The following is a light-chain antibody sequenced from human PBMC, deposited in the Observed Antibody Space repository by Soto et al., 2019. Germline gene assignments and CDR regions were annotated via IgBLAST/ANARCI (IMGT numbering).Light chain of an antibody. Sequence: QSLLTKPASVSGSPGQSITISCPGTSSDVGGYNYVSWYQQHPGKAPKLMIYDVSNRPSGVSNRFSGSKSGNTASLTISGLQAEDEADYYCSSYTSSSTPVFGTGTKVTVL. V-gene: IGLV2-14*01. J-gene: IGLJ1*01. CDR3: SSYTSSSTPV. CDR1: SSDVGGYNY. CDR2: DVS.